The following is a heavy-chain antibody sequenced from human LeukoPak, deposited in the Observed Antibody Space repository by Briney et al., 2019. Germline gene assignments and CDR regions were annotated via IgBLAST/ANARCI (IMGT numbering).Heavy chain of an antibody. CDR2: IYYSGST. CDR1: GGSISSGGYY. Sequence: SETLSLTCTVSGGSISSGGYYWSWIRQHPGKGLEWIGYIYYSGSTYYNPSLKSRVTISVDTSKNQFSLKLSSVTAADTAVYYCARVGGVVPAAILYWGQGTLVTVSS. CDR3: ARVGGVVPAAILY. D-gene: IGHD2-2*01. J-gene: IGHJ4*02. V-gene: IGHV4-31*03.